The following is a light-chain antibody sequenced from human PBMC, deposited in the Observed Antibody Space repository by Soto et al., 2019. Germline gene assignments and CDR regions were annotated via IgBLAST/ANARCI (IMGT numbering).Light chain of an antibody. CDR3: QQFNTSPWT. CDR1: QSLNSA. Sequence: SVSRGERATLSCMASQSLNSALAWYQQKPGQVPRLLIYGASSRATGLPARFSASGSGTEFTLTISSLQPDDFATYYCQQFNTSPWTFGQGTKVDIK. J-gene: IGKJ1*01. V-gene: IGKV3-15*01. CDR2: GAS.